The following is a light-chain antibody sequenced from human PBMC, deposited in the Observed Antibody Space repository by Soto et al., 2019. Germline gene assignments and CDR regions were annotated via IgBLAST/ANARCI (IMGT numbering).Light chain of an antibody. J-gene: IGKJ3*01. CDR2: WAS. V-gene: IGKV4-1*01. CDR3: QQYYSTLGT. Sequence: DIVMTQSPDSLAVSLGERATINCKSSQSVLYSSNNKNYLAWYQQKPGQPPKLLIYWASTRESGVPDRFSGSGSAPDFTLTISILQAEDVAVYYCQQYYSTLGTFGPGTKVDIK. CDR1: QSVLYSSNNKNY.